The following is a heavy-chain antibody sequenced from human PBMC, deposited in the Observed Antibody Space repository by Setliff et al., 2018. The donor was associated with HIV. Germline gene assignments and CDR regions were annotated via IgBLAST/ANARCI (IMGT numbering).Heavy chain of an antibody. V-gene: IGHV4-4*09. CDR1: GGSISSSY. J-gene: IGHJ6*02. CDR3: VRHLHPRYGMDV. CDR2: IYTSGST. Sequence: SETLSLTCIVSGGSISSSYWSWIRQPPGKGLEWIGYIYTSGSTNHNPSLKSRVTISVDTSKNQFSLKLSSVSVADTAVYYCVRHLHPRYGMDVWGQGTTVTVSS.